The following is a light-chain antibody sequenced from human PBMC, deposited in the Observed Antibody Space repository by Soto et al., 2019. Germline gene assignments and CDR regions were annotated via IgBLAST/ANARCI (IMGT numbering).Light chain of an antibody. CDR3: QHYTSYSEA. Sequence: DSQMTQSPSTLSGSVGDRVTITSRASQTISSWLARYQQKPRKAHKLLISQASTLQSGAPSRFSGSGSGTEFTLTLSSLQPGDFATYYCQHYTSYSEAFGQGSKVDIK. J-gene: IGKJ1*01. CDR1: QTISSW. CDR2: QAS. V-gene: IGKV1-5*03.